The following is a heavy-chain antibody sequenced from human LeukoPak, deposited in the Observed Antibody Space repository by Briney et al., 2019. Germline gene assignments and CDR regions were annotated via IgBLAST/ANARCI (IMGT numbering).Heavy chain of an antibody. Sequence: ASVKVSCKASGYTFTSYDFNWVRQATGQRPEWMGWMSPDSGDTGYAQKFQDRVTMTRNTSISTAYMELSSLRSDDTAVYYCARGPPNWGYDYWGPGTLVTVSS. CDR2: MSPDSGDT. CDR1: GYTFTSYD. J-gene: IGHJ4*02. V-gene: IGHV1-8*01. D-gene: IGHD7-27*01. CDR3: ARGPPNWGYDY.